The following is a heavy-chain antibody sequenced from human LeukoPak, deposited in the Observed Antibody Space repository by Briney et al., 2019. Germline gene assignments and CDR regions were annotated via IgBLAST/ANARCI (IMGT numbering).Heavy chain of an antibody. CDR1: GYMFTSQW. D-gene: IGHD1-26*01. J-gene: IGHJ4*02. CDR3: AIGTYHTN. CDR2: IDPSDSYT. Sequence: GESLKISCKGSGYMFTSQWISWVRQMPGKGLGWMGRIDPSDSYTNYSPSFQGHVTISADKSISTAYLQWSSLKASDTAMYYCAIGTYHTNWGQGTLVTVSS. V-gene: IGHV5-10-1*01.